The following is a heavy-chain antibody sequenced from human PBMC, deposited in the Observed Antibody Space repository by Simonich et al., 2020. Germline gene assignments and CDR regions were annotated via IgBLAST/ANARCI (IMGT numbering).Heavy chain of an antibody. CDR1: GGSFSGYS. V-gene: IGHV4-34*01. J-gene: IGHJ3*02. CDR3: ARGKGWKNAFDI. Sequence: QVQLQQWGAGLLKPSETLSLTCAVYGGSFSGYSWSWIRQPPGKGLEWIGEINHSGSTNYNPSLKSRVNISVDTSKNQFSLKLSSVTAADTAVYYCARGKGWKNAFDIWGQGTMVTVSS. CDR2: INHSGST. D-gene: IGHD1-1*01.